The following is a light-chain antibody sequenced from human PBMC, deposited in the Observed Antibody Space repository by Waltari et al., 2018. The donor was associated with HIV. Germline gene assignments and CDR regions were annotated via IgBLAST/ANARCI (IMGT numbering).Light chain of an antibody. CDR1: QSVLYSSNNKNY. J-gene: IGKJ4*01. CDR2: WAS. CDR3: QQYYSAPPT. Sequence: DIVMTQSPDSLAVSLGERATINCKSSQSVLYSSNNKNYLAWYQQKPGHPPTLLIYWASSRESGVPDRFSGGGSGTDFTLTISSLQAEDVAVYYCQQYYSAPPTFGGGTKVEI. V-gene: IGKV4-1*01.